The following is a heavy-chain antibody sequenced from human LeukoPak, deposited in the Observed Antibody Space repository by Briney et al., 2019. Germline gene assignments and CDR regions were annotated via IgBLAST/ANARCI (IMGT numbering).Heavy chain of an antibody. Sequence: GGSLRLSCAASGFTFSSYPMSWVRQAPGQGLEWVSAISGSGGDTYYADSGKGRFTICRDNSKNTLYLQMNSLRAEGTALYYCATSSGWYPKYFDYWGQGTLVTVSS. J-gene: IGHJ4*02. V-gene: IGHV3-23*01. CDR3: ATSSGWYPKYFDY. D-gene: IGHD6-19*01. CDR1: GFTFSSYP. CDR2: ISGSGGDT.